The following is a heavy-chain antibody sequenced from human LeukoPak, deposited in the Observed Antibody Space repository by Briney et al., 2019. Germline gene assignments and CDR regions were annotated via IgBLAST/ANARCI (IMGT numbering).Heavy chain of an antibody. CDR2: IYYSGST. CDR3: ARHHYYGSGSPNWFDP. Sequence: PSETLSLTCTVSGGSISTSSGYWGWIRQPPGKGLEWIGSIYYSGSTYYNPSLKSRVTISVDTSKNQFSLKLSSVTAADMAVYYCARHHYYGSGSPNWFDPWGQGTLVTVSS. D-gene: IGHD3-10*01. CDR1: GGSISTSSGY. J-gene: IGHJ5*02. V-gene: IGHV4-39*01.